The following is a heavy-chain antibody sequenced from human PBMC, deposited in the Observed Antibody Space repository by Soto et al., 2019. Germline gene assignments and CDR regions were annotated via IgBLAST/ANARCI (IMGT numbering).Heavy chain of an antibody. D-gene: IGHD2-15*01. CDR2: ISRTGSTI. V-gene: IGHV3-48*01. CDR1: GFSFSSYT. Sequence: EVRLVESGGGLVQPGGSLRLSCVASGFSFSSYTMNWFRQAPGKGLEWVSDISRTGSTISYADSVRGRFTISRDNAKTALYLQMNSLRAEDTAVYYCARDREYWSGDNCYETGSAYWGQGALVTVSS. CDR3: ARDREYWSGDNCYETGSAY. J-gene: IGHJ4*02.